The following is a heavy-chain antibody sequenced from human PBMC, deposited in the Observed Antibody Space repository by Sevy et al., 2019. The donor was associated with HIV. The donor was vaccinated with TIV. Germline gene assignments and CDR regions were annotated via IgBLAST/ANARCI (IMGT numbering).Heavy chain of an antibody. Sequence: GESLKISCKGSGYSFTSYWIGWVRQMPGKGLEWMGIIYPGDSDTRYSPSFQGQVTISADKSISTAYLQWSSLKASDTAMYYCAGHPPPNTAMGPQGLVDYWGQGTLVTVSS. V-gene: IGHV5-51*01. D-gene: IGHD5-18*01. CDR2: IYPGDSDT. CDR1: GYSFTSYW. CDR3: AGHPPPNTAMGPQGLVDY. J-gene: IGHJ4*02.